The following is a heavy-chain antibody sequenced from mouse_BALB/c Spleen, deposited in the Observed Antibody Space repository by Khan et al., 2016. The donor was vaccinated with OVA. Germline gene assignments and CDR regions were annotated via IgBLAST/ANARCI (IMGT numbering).Heavy chain of an antibody. J-gene: IGHJ4*01. V-gene: IGHV2-3*01. CDR3: AKDRGYYAVDY. Sequence: VELVESGPGLVAPSQSLSITCTVSGFSLTSYGVSWVRQPPGKGLEWLGVIRGDGNTNFHSALRSRLSISKDNSKSQVFLKLNSLQTDDTATYYCAKDRGYYAVDYWGQGTSVTVSS. CDR1: GFSLTSYG. CDR2: IRGDGNT.